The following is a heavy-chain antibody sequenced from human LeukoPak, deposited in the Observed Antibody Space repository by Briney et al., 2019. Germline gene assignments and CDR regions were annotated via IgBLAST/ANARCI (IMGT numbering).Heavy chain of an antibody. V-gene: IGHV1-18*01. CDR1: GYTFTSYG. J-gene: IGHJ5*02. Sequence: GASVKVSCKASGYTFTSYGISWVRQAPGQGLEWMGWISASNGNTNYAQKLQGRVAMTTDTSTSTAYMELRSLRSDDTAVYYCARSKGGAYCSSTSCYTGGNWFDPWGQGTLVTVSS. CDR3: ARSKGGAYCSSTSCYTGGNWFDP. D-gene: IGHD2-2*02. CDR2: ISASNGNT.